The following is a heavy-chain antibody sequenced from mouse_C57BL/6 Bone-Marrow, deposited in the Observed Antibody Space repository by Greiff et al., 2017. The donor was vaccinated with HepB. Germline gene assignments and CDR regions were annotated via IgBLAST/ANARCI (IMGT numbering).Heavy chain of an antibody. J-gene: IGHJ3*01. CDR1: GFTFTDYY. CDR2: IRNKANGYTT. D-gene: IGHD2-4*01. CDR3: ARRDIGDYGAY. Sequence: DVHLVESGGGLVQPGGSLSLSCAASGFTFTDYYMSWVRQPPGKALEWLGFIRNKANGYTTEYSASVKGRFTISRDNSPSILYLQMNALRAEDSATYYCARRDIGDYGAYWGQGTLVTVSA. V-gene: IGHV7-3*01.